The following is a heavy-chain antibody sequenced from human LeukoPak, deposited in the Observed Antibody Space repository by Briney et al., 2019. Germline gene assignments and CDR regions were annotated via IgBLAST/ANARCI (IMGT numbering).Heavy chain of an antibody. CDR1: GFAFGHYT. D-gene: IGHD5-24*01. V-gene: IGHV3-43*01. Sequence: GSLRLSCAASGFAFGHYTMHWVRQAPGKGLEWVSLISWDGGNTYYADSVKGRFTISRDNSKNTLYLQMNSLRAGDTAVYYCAKSGYNRFDYWGQGTLVTVSS. CDR2: ISWDGGNT. J-gene: IGHJ4*02. CDR3: AKSGYNRFDY.